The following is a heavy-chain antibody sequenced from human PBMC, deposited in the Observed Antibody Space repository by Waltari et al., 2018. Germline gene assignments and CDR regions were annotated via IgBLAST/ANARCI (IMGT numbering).Heavy chain of an antibody. J-gene: IGHJ5*02. CDR1: GGTFSSYA. V-gene: IGHV1-69*04. Sequence: QVQLVQSGAEVKKPGSSVKVSCKASGGTFSSYAISWVRQAPGQGLEWMGGIIPILGIANYAQKFQGRVTITADESTSTAYMELSSLRSEDTAVYCCARDRGQWLVGSWFDPWGQGTLVTVSS. CDR2: IIPILGIA. CDR3: ARDRGQWLVGSWFDP. D-gene: IGHD6-19*01.